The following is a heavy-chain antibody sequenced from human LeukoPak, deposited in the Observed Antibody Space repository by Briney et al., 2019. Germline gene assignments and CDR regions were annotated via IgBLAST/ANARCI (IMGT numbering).Heavy chain of an antibody. D-gene: IGHD3-22*01. Sequence: SETLSLTCAVSGGSISSSSYYWGWIRQPPGKGLEWIGSIYYSGSTYYNPSLKSRVTISVDTSKNQFSLKLSSVTAADTAVYYCARYYYDSSGYYPLYYYYYMDAWGKGTTVTISS. V-gene: IGHV4-39*01. CDR3: ARYYYDSSGYYPLYYYYYMDA. J-gene: IGHJ6*03. CDR2: IYYSGST. CDR1: GGSISSSSYY.